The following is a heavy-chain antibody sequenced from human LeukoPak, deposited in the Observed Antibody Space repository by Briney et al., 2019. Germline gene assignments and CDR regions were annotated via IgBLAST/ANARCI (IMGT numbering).Heavy chain of an antibody. J-gene: IGHJ4*02. D-gene: IGHD1-14*01. CDR3: AKSNFPHATGTFYYFDY. Sequence: TGGSLRLSCAASGFTFSSYGMHWVRQAPGKGLEWVAVIWYDGSNKYYADSVKGRFTISRDNSKNTLYLQMNSLRAEDTAIYYCAKSNFPHATGTFYYFDYWGQGTLVIVSS. CDR1: GFTFSSYG. CDR2: IWYDGSNK. V-gene: IGHV3-33*06.